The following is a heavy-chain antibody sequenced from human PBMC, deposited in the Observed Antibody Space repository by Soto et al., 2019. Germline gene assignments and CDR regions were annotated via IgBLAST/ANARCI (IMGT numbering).Heavy chain of an antibody. Sequence: GGSLRLSCAASGFTFSNYGMSWVRQAPGKGLEWVSGISGSGERTYYADSVKGRFTISRDNSKNTLYLQMKSLRAEDTAVYYCAKSLFPLGELSLSCSDYWGQGTLVTVSS. CDR2: ISGSGERT. V-gene: IGHV3-23*01. D-gene: IGHD3-16*01. J-gene: IGHJ4*02. CDR1: GFTFSNYG. CDR3: AKSLFPLGELSLSCSDY.